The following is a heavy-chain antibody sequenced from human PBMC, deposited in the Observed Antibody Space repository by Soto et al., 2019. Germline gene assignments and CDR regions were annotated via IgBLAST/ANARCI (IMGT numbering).Heavy chain of an antibody. D-gene: IGHD2-15*01. J-gene: IGHJ5*02. CDR3: ARDRGYCSGGSCYSWFDP. V-gene: IGHV1-2*04. CDR2: INPHSGGT. CDR1: GYTFTGYY. Sequence: QVQLVQSGAEVKKPGASVKVSCKASGYTFTGYYMHWVRQAPGPGLGWMGWINPHSGGTNYAQKFQGWVTMTGDTSISTAYMELSRLRSDDTAVYYCARDRGYCSGGSCYSWFDPWGQGTLVTVSS.